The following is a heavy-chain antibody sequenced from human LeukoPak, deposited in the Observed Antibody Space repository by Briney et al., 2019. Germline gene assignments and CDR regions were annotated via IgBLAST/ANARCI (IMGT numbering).Heavy chain of an antibody. V-gene: IGHV3-23*01. CDR3: AKTRPLDSSSWSHGDY. J-gene: IGHJ4*02. Sequence: GGSLRLSCAASGFTFSSYAMSWVRQAPGKGLEWVSAISGSGDSTYYGDSVKGRFTISRDNSKNTLYLQMNSLRAEDTAVYYFAKTRPLDSSSWSHGDYWGQGTLVTVSS. D-gene: IGHD6-13*01. CDR2: ISGSGDST. CDR1: GFTFSSYA.